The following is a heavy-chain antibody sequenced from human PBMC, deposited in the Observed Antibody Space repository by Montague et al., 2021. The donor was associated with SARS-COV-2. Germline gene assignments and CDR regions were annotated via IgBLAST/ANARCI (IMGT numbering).Heavy chain of an antibody. D-gene: IGHD1-1*01. V-gene: IGHV6-1*01. CDR3: TSGREGNYNVMDV. CDR1: GDSVSSNSAT. J-gene: IGHJ6*02. Sequence: CAISGDSVSSNSATWNWVRQSPSGGLGWLGRTYYRSKWYNDYAVSVRGRVTINPGTSKNQFSLQLNSVTPEDTAIYYCTSGREGNYNVMDVWGQGTTVTVSS. CDR2: TYYRSKWYN.